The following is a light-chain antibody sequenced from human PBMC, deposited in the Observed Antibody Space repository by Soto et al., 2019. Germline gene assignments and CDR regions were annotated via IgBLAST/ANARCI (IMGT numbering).Light chain of an antibody. CDR1: SSDVGGYNY. V-gene: IGLV2-11*01. CDR3: CSYAGSYTLV. J-gene: IGLJ2*01. CDR2: DVS. Sequence: QYVLTQPRSVSGTPGQSVTIYCTGTSSDVGGYNYVSWYQQHPGKAPKLMLYDVSKRPSGVPDRFSGSKSGNTASLTISGLQAEDEADYYCCSYAGSYTLVFGGGPKVTVL.